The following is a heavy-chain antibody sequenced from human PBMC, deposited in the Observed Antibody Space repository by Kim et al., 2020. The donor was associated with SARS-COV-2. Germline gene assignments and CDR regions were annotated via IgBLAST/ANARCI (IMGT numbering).Heavy chain of an antibody. CDR1: GGSISSYY. CDR3: ARGGDYSPYWYFDL. Sequence: SETLSLTCTVSGGSISSYYWSWIRQPAGKGLEWIGRIYTSGSTNYNPSLKSRVTMSVDTSKNQFSLKLSSVTAADTAVYYCARGGDYSPYWYFDLWGRGTLVTVSS. V-gene: IGHV4-4*07. D-gene: IGHD4-17*01. CDR2: IYTSGST. J-gene: IGHJ2*01.